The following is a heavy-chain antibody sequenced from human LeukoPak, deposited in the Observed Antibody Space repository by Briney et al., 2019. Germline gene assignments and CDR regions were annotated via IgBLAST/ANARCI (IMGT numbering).Heavy chain of an antibody. V-gene: IGHV4-38-2*01. D-gene: IGHD3-3*01. CDR3: ARRNGFGEEFDY. CDR1: GYSISSEYY. Sequence: SETLSLTCAVSGYSISSEYYWGWIRQPPGKGLEWIGSIYHSGSTYYNPSLKSRVTMPVDTSKNQFSLKLTSVTAADTAVYYCARRNGFGEEFDYWGQGTLVTVSS. J-gene: IGHJ4*02. CDR2: IYHSGST.